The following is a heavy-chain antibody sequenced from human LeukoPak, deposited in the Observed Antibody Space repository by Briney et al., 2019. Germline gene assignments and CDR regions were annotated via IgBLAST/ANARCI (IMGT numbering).Heavy chain of an antibody. CDR3: ARHGLYDSSDYWTFQH. J-gene: IGHJ1*01. V-gene: IGHV3-33*01. CDR1: GFSFSSYG. CDR2: MWYDGSYK. Sequence: GRSLRLSCAASGFSFSSYGMHWVRRAPGKGLEWGAVMWYDGSYKYYADSVKGRFTISRDNSKNTLYLQMNSLRAEDTAVYYCARHGLYDSSDYWTFQHWGQGTLVTVSS. D-gene: IGHD3-22*01.